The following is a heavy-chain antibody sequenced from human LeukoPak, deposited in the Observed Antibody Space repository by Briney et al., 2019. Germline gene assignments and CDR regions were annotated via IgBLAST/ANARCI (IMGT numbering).Heavy chain of an antibody. CDR2: ISGSGGST. CDR3: AKVPYYDFWSGYSVFDY. D-gene: IGHD3-3*01. V-gene: IGHV3-23*01. J-gene: IGHJ4*02. CDR1: GFTFSSYA. Sequence: PGGSLRLSCAASGFTFSSYAMSWVRQAPGKGLEWVSAISGSGGSTYYADSVKGRFTISRDNSKNTLYLQMNSLRAEDTAVYYCAKVPYYDFWSGYSVFDYWGQGTLVTVSS.